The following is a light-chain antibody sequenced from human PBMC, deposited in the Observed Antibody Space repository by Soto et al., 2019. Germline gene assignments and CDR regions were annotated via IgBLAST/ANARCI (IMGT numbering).Light chain of an antibody. V-gene: IGKV1-39*01. CDR3: QQSYSIPPIT. Sequence: TQSPSSLSASVGDMVTITCRASQTINNNLNWYQQKPGKAPKLLIYGASSLQSGVPLRFSGSGSGTEFTLTISSLQPEDFATYYCQQSYSIPPITFGQGTRLEIK. CDR2: GAS. CDR1: QTINNN. J-gene: IGKJ5*01.